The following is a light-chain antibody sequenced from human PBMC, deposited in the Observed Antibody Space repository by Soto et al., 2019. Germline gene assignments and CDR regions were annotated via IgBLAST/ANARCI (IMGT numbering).Light chain of an antibody. CDR3: QHSSNWPPT. Sequence: DIQMTQSPSTLSASVRDRVTLSCRASQSIDDNLDWYQQNPGQAPKLLIYAATNRQSGVPSRFSGSRSGTVFTLTITGLQPEDFAIYYCQHSSNWPPTFGGGTKVEI. V-gene: IGKV1-39*01. CDR2: AAT. J-gene: IGKJ4*01. CDR1: QSIDDN.